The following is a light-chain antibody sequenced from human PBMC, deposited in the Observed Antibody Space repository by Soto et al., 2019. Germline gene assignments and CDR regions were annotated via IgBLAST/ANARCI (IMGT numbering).Light chain of an antibody. J-gene: IGLJ2*01. V-gene: IGLV3-21*02. Sequence: SYELTQPPSVSVAPGQTARITCEGNNIGSKSVHWYQQKPGQAPVLVVYGDSDRPSGTPERFSGSDSGNTATLTIGGVEAGDEADYYCQVWHIISDHVVFGGGTKATVL. CDR2: GDS. CDR1: NIGSKS. CDR3: QVWHIISDHVV.